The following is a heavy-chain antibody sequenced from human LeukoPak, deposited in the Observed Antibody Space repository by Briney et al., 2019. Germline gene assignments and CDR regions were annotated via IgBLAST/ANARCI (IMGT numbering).Heavy chain of an antibody. CDR1: GFSLSNYW. CDR3: ARWGYTNGWYYFEN. CDR2: IKLDGSET. D-gene: IGHD6-19*01. J-gene: IGHJ4*02. Sequence: PGGSLRLSCAASGFSLSNYWISWVRQAPGKGLEWVANIKLDGSETYYVDSVKGRFTISRDNAKNSLYLQMNSLRAEDTAVYYCARWGYTNGWYYFENWGQGTLVTVSS. V-gene: IGHV3-7*01.